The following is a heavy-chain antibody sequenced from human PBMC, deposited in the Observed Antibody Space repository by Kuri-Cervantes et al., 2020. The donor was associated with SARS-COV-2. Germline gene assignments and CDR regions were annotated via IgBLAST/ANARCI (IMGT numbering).Heavy chain of an antibody. CDR2: ISWNSGSI. D-gene: IGHD3-3*01. J-gene: IGHJ4*02. CDR3: VKDTKSYDFWSGGFDY. Sequence: GGSLRLSCAASGFTFDAYAMHWVRQAPGKGLEWVSGISWNSGSIGYADSVKGRFTISRDNAKNSLYLQMNSLRAEDMALYYCVKDTKSYDFWSGGFDYWGQGTLVTVSS. V-gene: IGHV3-9*03. CDR1: GFTFDAYA.